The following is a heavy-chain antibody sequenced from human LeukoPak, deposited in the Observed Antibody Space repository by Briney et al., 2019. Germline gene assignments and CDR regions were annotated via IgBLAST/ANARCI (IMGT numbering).Heavy chain of an antibody. D-gene: IGHD5-18*01. Sequence: SETLSLTCTVSGGSISSSSYYWGWIRQPPGKGLEWIGSIYYSGSTYYNPSHKSRVTISVDTSKNQFSLKLSSVTAADTAVYYCAVDTAMDPDYWGQGTLVTVSS. J-gene: IGHJ4*02. V-gene: IGHV4-39*01. CDR2: IYYSGST. CDR1: GGSISSSSYY. CDR3: AVDTAMDPDY.